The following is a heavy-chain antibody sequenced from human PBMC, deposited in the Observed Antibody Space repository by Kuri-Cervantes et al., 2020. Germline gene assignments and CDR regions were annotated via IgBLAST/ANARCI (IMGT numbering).Heavy chain of an antibody. CDR2: IYTSGST. CDR3: ASGTSMIHLRKRGYYGMDV. J-gene: IGHJ6*02. Sequence: SETLSLTCTVSGGSISSYYWSWIRQPAGKGLEWIGRIYTSGSTNYNPSLKSRVTMSVDTSKNQFSLKLSSVTAADTAVYYCASGTSMIHLRKRGYYGMDVWGQGTTVTVSS. CDR1: GGSISSYY. V-gene: IGHV4-4*07. D-gene: IGHD3-22*01.